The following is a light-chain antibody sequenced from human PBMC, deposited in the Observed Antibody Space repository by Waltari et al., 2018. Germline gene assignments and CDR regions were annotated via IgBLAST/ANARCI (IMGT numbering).Light chain of an antibody. V-gene: IGLV1-44*01. CDR3: ASWDDRLDAYV. CDR1: SSNVGSNV. Sequence: QSVLPQPPSASGTPGQRATISCSGSSSNVGSNVVYWYHQLPGTAPKLLIFNDVDRPSGVPARFSGSRSATSASLAISGLQSDDESTYYCASWDDRLDAYVFGTGTRVTVL. CDR2: NDV. J-gene: IGLJ1*01.